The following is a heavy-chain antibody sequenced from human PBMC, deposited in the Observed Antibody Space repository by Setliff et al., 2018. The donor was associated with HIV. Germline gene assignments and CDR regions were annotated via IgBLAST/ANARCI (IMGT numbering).Heavy chain of an antibody. J-gene: IGHJ3*01. Sequence: PGGSLRLSCAASGFTFSSYTMNWVRQAPGKGLEWVSSISYSTGYIYYADSVKGRFTISRDISKNTVYLQMNSLRPEDTAVYFCVRGDVAFLGVLSPLAVWGQGTMVTVSS. CDR1: GFTFSSYT. CDR3: VRGDVAFLGVLSPLAV. CDR2: ISYSTGYI. D-gene: IGHD1-26*01. V-gene: IGHV3-21*01.